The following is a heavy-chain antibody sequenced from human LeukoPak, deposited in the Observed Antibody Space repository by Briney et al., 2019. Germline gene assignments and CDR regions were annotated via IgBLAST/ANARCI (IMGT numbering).Heavy chain of an antibody. CDR1: GFTFTNAW. J-gene: IGHJ3*02. Sequence: EGSPRLSCAASGFTFTNAWMSWVRQAPGKGLEWVGRIISKTDGGTTDYAAPVKGRFTISRDDSKHTLYLHMNSLKTEDTAVYFCTRSDAFDIWGQGTMVTVS. CDR3: TRSDAFDI. CDR2: IISKTDGGTT. D-gene: IGHD5-24*01. V-gene: IGHV3-15*01.